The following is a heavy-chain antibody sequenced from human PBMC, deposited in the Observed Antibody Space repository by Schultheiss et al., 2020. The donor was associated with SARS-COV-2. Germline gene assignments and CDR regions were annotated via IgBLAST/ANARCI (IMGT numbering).Heavy chain of an antibody. CDR2: INHSGST. Sequence: SETLSLTCTVSGGSISSSSYYWSWIRQPPGKGLEWIGEINHSGSTNYNPSLKSRVTISVDTSKNQFSLKLSSVTAADTAVYYCATRYGDYWEYYFDYWGQGTLVTVSS. CDR1: GGSISSSSYY. CDR3: ATRYGDYWEYYFDY. V-gene: IGHV4-39*07. J-gene: IGHJ4*02. D-gene: IGHD4-17*01.